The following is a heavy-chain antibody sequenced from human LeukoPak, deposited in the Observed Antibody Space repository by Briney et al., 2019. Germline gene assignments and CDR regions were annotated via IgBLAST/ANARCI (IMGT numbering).Heavy chain of an antibody. V-gene: IGHV4-59*02. CDR2: ISYSGSA. J-gene: IGHJ6*03. Sequence: SETLSLTCFVSGGSVSTYYWSWIRQPPGRGLEFIGYISYSGSANYNPSLKSRVTITADTSKNQFSLKLTSVTAADTAIYYCVKVGSKFNFYFMDVWGKGTTVTVSS. D-gene: IGHD4-11*01. CDR1: GGSVSTYY. CDR3: VKVGSKFNFYFMDV.